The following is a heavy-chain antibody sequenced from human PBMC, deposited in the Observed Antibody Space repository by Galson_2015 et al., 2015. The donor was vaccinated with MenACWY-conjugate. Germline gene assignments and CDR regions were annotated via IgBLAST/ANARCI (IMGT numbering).Heavy chain of an antibody. CDR2: INAGNGNT. V-gene: IGHV1-3*01. CDR3: ASGASPLTAYLKRDWFDP. J-gene: IGHJ5*02. D-gene: IGHD3-9*01. Sequence: SVKVSCKASGYTFTLYAMHWVRQAPGLGLEWMGWINAGNGNTKYSQKFHDRVTITRDISASTVYMELTSLGSEDTAVYYCASGASPLTAYLKRDWFDPWGQGTLVTVSS. CDR1: GYTFTLYA.